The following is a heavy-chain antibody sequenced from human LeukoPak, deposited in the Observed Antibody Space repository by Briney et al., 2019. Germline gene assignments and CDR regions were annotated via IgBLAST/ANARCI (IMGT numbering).Heavy chain of an antibody. Sequence: GGSLRLSCAASGFTFSSYSMNWVRQAPGKGLEWVSYISSSSSTIYYADSVKGRFTISRDNAKNSLYLQMNSLRAEDTAVYYCARDQHCSSTSCYMDVWGKGTTVTVSS. CDR2: ISSSSSTI. CDR1: GFTFSSYS. CDR3: ARDQHCSSTSCYMDV. D-gene: IGHD2-2*01. J-gene: IGHJ6*03. V-gene: IGHV3-48*04.